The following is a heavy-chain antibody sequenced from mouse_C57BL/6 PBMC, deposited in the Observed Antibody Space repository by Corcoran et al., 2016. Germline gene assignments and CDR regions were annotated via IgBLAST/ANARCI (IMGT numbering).Heavy chain of an antibody. CDR2: IYPGSGNT. D-gene: IGHD1-1*01. Sequence: QVQLKQSGAELVRPGASVKLSCKASGYTFTDYYINWVKQRPGQGLEWIARIYPGSGNTYYNEKFKGKATLTAEKSSSTAYMQLSSLTSEDSAVYFCARSVTTVGPYWYFDVWGTGTTVIVSS. J-gene: IGHJ1*03. CDR1: GYTFTDYY. CDR3: ARSVTTVGPYWYFDV. V-gene: IGHV1-76*01.